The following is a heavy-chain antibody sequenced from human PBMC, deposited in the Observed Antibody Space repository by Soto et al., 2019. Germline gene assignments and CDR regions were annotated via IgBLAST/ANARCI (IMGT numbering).Heavy chain of an antibody. CDR2: ISAYNGNT. D-gene: IGHD6-19*01. J-gene: IGHJ4*02. CDR1: GYTFTSYG. V-gene: IGHV1-18*01. Sequence: GASVKVSCKASGYTFTSYGISWVRQAPGQGLERMGWISAYNGNTNYAQKLQGRVTMATDTSTSTAYMELRSLRSDDTAVYYCARAVAGRPFDYWGQGTLVTVSS. CDR3: ARAVAGRPFDY.